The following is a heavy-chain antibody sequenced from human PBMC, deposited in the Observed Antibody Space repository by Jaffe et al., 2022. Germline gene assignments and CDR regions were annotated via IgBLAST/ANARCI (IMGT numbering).Heavy chain of an antibody. Sequence: EVQLVESGGGLVKPGGSLRLSCAASGFTLSNAWMSWVRQAPGKGLEWVGRIKSKTDGGTTDYAAPVKGRFTISRDDSKNTLYLQMSSLKTEDTAVYYCTTAHSIFGGLPFDYWGQGTLVTVSS. V-gene: IGHV3-15*01. J-gene: IGHJ4*02. CDR1: GFTLSNAW. CDR2: IKSKTDGGTT. D-gene: IGHD3-3*01. CDR3: TTAHSIFGGLPFDY.